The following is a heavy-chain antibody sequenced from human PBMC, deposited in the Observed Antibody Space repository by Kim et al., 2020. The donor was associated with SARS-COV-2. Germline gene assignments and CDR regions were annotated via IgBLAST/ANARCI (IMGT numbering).Heavy chain of an antibody. CDR3: ARVQPLDY. D-gene: IGHD2-2*01. J-gene: IGHJ4*02. Sequence: SETLSLTCSVSGGSIRSGGKFWTWIRQHPAKGLEWIGYISYSGNSHYSPSLRSRVSISLQTSENQFSLELTSVTAADTAVYYCARVQPLDYWGKGILVTV. V-gene: IGHV4-31*03. CDR2: ISYSGNS. CDR1: GGSIRSGGKF.